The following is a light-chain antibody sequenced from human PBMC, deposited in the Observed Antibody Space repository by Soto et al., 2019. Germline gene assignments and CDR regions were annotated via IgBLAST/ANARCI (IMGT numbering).Light chain of an antibody. CDR2: DVS. CDR3: SSSTTTTSLVV. J-gene: IGLJ3*02. V-gene: IGLV2-14*01. CDR1: SIDIGDYNY. Sequence: QSALTQPASVSGSPGQSITISCTETSIDIGDYNYVSWYQQYPGKVPKLVIYDVSHRPSGVSNRFSGSKSGNTASLTISGLQAEDEADYYCSSSTTTTSLVVFGGGTKVTVL.